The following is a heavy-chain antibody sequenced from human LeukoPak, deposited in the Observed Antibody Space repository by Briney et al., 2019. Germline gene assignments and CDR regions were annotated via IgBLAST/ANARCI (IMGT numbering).Heavy chain of an antibody. CDR1: GFSLSTSGMC. CDR3: ARVVVVAATHYYYGMDV. J-gene: IGHJ6*02. CDR2: IDWDDDK. D-gene: IGHD2-15*01. V-gene: IGHV2-70*01. Sequence: SGPTLVNPTQTLTLTCTFSGFSLSTSGMCVSWIRQPPGKAPGWLALIDWDDDKYYSTSLKTRLTISKDTSKNQVVLTMTNMDPVDTATYYCARVVVVAATHYYYGMDVWGQGTTVTVSS.